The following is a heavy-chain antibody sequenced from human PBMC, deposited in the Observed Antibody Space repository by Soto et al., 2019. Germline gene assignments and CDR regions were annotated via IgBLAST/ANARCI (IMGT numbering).Heavy chain of an antibody. Sequence: AASVKVSCKASGGTFSSYAISWVRQAPGQGLEWMGGIIPIFGTANYAQKFQGRVTITADESTSTAYMELSSLRSEDTAVYYCARVPLTYSSSSMEYWFDPWGQGTLVTVSS. D-gene: IGHD6-6*01. V-gene: IGHV1-69*13. J-gene: IGHJ5*02. CDR1: GGTFSSYA. CDR2: IIPIFGTA. CDR3: ARVPLTYSSSSMEYWFDP.